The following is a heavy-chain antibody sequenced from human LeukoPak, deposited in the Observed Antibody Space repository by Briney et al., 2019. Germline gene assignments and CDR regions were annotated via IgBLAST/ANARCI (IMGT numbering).Heavy chain of an antibody. V-gene: IGHV5-51*01. J-gene: IGHJ4*02. D-gene: IGHD3-16*01. Sequence: GESLKISLKGSGYRFTSYWIGWVRQMPGKGLEWMGIIYPGDSDTRYSPSFQGQVTLSADKSISTAYLQWSSLKASDTAMYYGARRGIGGAPPASFDYWGQGTLVTVSS. CDR2: IYPGDSDT. CDR1: GYRFTSYW. CDR3: ARRGIGGAPPASFDY.